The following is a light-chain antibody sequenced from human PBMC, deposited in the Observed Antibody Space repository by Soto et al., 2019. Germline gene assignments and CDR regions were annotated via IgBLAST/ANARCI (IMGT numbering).Light chain of an antibody. CDR3: QKYDSAPWT. V-gene: IGKV1-27*01. Sequence: DIQMTQSPSSLSASVGDRVTITCRASQGIGNFLAWYQQKPGKPPKLLMYAASSLQSGVPSRFSGSGVGTDFTLTISSLQPEDVASYYCQKYDSAPWTFGQGTKVVIK. J-gene: IGKJ1*01. CDR1: QGIGNF. CDR2: AAS.